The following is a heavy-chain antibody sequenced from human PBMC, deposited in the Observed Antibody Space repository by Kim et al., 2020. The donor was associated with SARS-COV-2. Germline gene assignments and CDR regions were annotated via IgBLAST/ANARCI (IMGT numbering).Heavy chain of an antibody. J-gene: IGHJ4*02. CDR2: FSHDGSSR. CDR3: AKEAGDFWSGFNYAFGY. CDR1: SGFTASGFTFSNHG. Sequence: GGSLRLSCAASGFTASGFTFSNHGMHWVRQAPGKGLEWVAIFSHDGSSRYYADSVKGRFTISRDNSQNIIYLEMNSLREEDTAVYYCAKEAGDFWSGFNYAFGYWSQGTLVTVSS. D-gene: IGHD3-3*01. V-gene: IGHV3-30*18.